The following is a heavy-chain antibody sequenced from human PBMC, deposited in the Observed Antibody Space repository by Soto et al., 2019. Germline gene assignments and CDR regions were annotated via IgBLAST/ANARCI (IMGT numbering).Heavy chain of an antibody. D-gene: IGHD2-21*02. CDR1: GFTVSSNY. J-gene: IGHJ4*02. CDR3: ARDGGVTPLPGLDY. Sequence: EVQLVESGGGLVQPGGSLRLSCAASGFTVSSNYMSWVRQAPGKGLEWVSVIYSGGSTYYADSVKGRFTISRHNSKTTLYIQMNSRRAEDTAVYYCARDGGVTPLPGLDYWGQGTLVTVSS. CDR2: IYSGGST. V-gene: IGHV3-53*04.